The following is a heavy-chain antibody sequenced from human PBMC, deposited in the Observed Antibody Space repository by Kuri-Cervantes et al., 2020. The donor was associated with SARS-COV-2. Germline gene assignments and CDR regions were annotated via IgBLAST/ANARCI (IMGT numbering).Heavy chain of an antibody. Sequence: SETLSLTCTVSGGSISTYYWSWIRQPPGKGLEWSGYLYYSGSTNYNPSLKSRVTISLDTSKNQFSQKLSSVTAADTAVYYCATGSYYVAYDYWGQGTLVTVSS. CDR1: GGSISTYY. V-gene: IGHV4-59*01. CDR2: LYYSGST. CDR3: ATGSYYVAYDY. J-gene: IGHJ4*02. D-gene: IGHD1-26*01.